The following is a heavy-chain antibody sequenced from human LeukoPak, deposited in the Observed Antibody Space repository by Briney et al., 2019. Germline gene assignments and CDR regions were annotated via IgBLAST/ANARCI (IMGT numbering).Heavy chain of an antibody. CDR3: AREGRSVYYDFWSGYHTGGIDY. V-gene: IGHV4-34*01. Sequence: SETLSLTCAVYGGSFSGYYWSWIRQPPGKGLEWIGEINHSGSTNYNPSLKSRVTISVDTSKNQFSLKLSSVTAADTAVYYCAREGRSVYYDFWSGYHTGGIDYWGQGTLVTVS. D-gene: IGHD3-3*01. J-gene: IGHJ4*02. CDR2: INHSGST. CDR1: GGSFSGYY.